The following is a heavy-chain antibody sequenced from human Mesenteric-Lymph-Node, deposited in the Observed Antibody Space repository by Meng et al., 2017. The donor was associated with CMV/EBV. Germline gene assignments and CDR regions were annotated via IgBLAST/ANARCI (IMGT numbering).Heavy chain of an antibody. Sequence: GESLKISCSASGFTFSDFAMHWVRQAPGKGLEWVAALSYDGSKKYYADSVKGRLTISRDNSKNTLYLQINSLRAEDTAVYYCARDFWSGYYNYYGMDVWGQGTTVTVSS. J-gene: IGHJ6*02. D-gene: IGHD3-3*01. CDR2: LSYDGSKK. CDR1: GFTFSDFA. V-gene: IGHV3-30*01. CDR3: ARDFWSGYYNYYGMDV.